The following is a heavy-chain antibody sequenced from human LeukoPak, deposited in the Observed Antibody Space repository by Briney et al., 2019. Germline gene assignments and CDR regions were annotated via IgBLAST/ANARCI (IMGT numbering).Heavy chain of an antibody. Sequence: ASVKVSCKASGYTFTSYAMHWVRQAPREMLEWMGWSNAGNGNTKYSQEFQGRVTITRDTSASTAYMELSSLRSEDMAVYYCARGYYDSSGYYYLDYWGQGTLVTVSS. J-gene: IGHJ4*02. CDR2: SNAGNGNT. V-gene: IGHV1-3*02. CDR1: GYTFTSYA. D-gene: IGHD3-22*01. CDR3: ARGYYDSSGYYYLDY.